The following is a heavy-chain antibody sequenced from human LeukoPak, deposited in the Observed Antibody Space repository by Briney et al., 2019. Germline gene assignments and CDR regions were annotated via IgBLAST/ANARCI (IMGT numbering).Heavy chain of an antibody. Sequence: PGGPLRLSCAASGFTFSDYYMSWIRQAPGKGLEWVSYISSSGSTIYYADSVKGRFTISRDNAKNSLYLQMNSLRAEDTAVYYCARRIVGAPSYYFDYWGQGTLVTVSS. CDR3: ARRIVGAPSYYFDY. CDR2: ISSSGSTI. D-gene: IGHD1-26*01. CDR1: GFTFSDYY. V-gene: IGHV3-11*01. J-gene: IGHJ4*02.